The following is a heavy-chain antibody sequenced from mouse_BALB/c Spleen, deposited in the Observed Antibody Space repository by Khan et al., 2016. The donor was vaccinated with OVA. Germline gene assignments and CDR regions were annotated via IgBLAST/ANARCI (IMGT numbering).Heavy chain of an antibody. CDR3: ARRGLRWDCDY. J-gene: IGHJ2*01. V-gene: IGHV1-7*01. D-gene: IGHD1-1*01. CDR2: INPSTGYT. Sequence: QMQLEESGAELAKPGASVKMSCKASGYTFINYWILWVKQRPGQGLEWIGYINPSTGYTEYNQNFKDKATLTADKSSSTAYMQLSSLTSEDSAVYYCARRGLRWDCDYWGKGTTLTVSS. CDR1: GYTFINYW.